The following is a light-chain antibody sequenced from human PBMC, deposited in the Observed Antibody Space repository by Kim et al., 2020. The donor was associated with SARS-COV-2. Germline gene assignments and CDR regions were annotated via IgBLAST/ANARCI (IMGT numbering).Light chain of an antibody. Sequence: GDRVTITCRASQSISSDLNWYQQSPGKAPKFLIYAASSLHSGVPSRFSGSGSGTEFTLTIRSLQPEDFATYYCQQSYSSPWTFGQGTKVDIK. J-gene: IGKJ1*01. CDR2: AAS. CDR1: QSISSD. CDR3: QQSYSSPWT. V-gene: IGKV1-39*01.